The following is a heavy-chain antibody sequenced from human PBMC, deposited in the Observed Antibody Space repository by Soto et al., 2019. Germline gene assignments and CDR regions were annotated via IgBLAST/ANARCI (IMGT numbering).Heavy chain of an antibody. J-gene: IGHJ6*03. Sequence: GGSLRLSCAASGFTFSSYSMNWVRQAPGKGLEWVSYISSSSSTIYYADSVKGRFTISRDNAKNSLYLQMNSLRAEDTAVYYCARLVGFSSRYYYYMDVWGKGTTVTVSS. V-gene: IGHV3-48*01. D-gene: IGHD2-8*02. CDR3: ARLVGFSSRYYYYMDV. CDR2: ISSSSSTI. CDR1: GFTFSSYS.